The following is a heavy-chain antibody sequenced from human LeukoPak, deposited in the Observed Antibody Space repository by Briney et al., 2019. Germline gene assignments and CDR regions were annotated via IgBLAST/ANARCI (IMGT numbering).Heavy chain of an antibody. D-gene: IGHD3-10*01. Sequence: GGSLRLSCAASGFTFSSYWMSWVRQAPGKGLEWVANIKQGGSENYYVDSVKGRFTISRDNAKNSLYLQMNSLRAEDTAVYYCARGYRYGSGSYADYWGQGTLVTVSS. V-gene: IGHV3-7*01. CDR1: GFTFSSYW. CDR3: ARGYRYGSGSYADY. CDR2: IKQGGSEN. J-gene: IGHJ4*02.